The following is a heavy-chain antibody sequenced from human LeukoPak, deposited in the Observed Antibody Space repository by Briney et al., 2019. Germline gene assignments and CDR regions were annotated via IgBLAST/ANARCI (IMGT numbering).Heavy chain of an antibody. CDR2: IYYSGST. CDR3: ARHKSHIAVAGPNDY. V-gene: IGHV4-39*01. D-gene: IGHD6-19*01. Sequence: SETLSLTCTVSGGSISSYYWSWIRQPPGKGLEWIGSIYYSGSTYYNPSLKSRVTISVDTSKNQFSLKLSSVTAADTAVYYCARHKSHIAVAGPNDYWGQGTLVTVSS. CDR1: GGSISSYY. J-gene: IGHJ4*02.